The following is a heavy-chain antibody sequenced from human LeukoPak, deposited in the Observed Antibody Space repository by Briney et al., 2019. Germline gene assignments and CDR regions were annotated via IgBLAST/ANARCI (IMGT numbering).Heavy chain of an antibody. D-gene: IGHD2-15*01. CDR3: ARGYCSGGSCYSWFDP. Sequence: SETLSLTCAVYGGSFSGYYWSWIRQPPGKGLEWIGEINHSGSTNYNSSLKSRVTISVDTSKNQFSLKLSSVTAADTAVYYCARGYCSGGSCYSWFDPWGQGTLVTVSS. V-gene: IGHV4-34*01. J-gene: IGHJ5*02. CDR1: GGSFSGYY. CDR2: INHSGST.